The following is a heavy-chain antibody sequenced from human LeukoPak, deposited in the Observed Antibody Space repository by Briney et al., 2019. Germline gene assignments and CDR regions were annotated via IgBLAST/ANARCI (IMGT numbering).Heavy chain of an antibody. CDR3: AKATFDY. CDR1: GFTFEDYA. V-gene: IGHV3-9*01. CDR2: ISWNSGSI. J-gene: IGHJ4*02. Sequence: GGSLRLSCAASGFTFEDYAMHWVRQAPGKGLEWVSGISWNSGSIGYADSVKGRFTISRDNAKNSLYLQMNSLRSEDTALYYCAKATFDYWGQGTLVTDSS.